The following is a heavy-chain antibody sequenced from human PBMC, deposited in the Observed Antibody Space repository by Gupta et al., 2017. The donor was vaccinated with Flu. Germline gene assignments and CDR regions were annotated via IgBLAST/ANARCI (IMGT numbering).Heavy chain of an antibody. Sequence: SWVRQAPGKGLEWVSSISWNGGSTFYADSVKGRFTISRDNAKNSVYLQMNSLRAEDTALYHYARDSYDSSGFYYYFDDWGQGALVTVSS. J-gene: IGHJ4*02. CDR2: ISWNGGST. D-gene: IGHD3-22*01. V-gene: IGHV3-20*01. CDR3: ARDSYDSSGFYYYFDD.